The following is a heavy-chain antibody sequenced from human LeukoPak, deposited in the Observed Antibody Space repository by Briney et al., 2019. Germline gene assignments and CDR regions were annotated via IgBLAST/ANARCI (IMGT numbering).Heavy chain of an antibody. CDR2: VYYSGST. D-gene: IGHD4-17*01. J-gene: IGHJ4*02. CDR3: AGYHAYGVTTPPLGY. Sequence: PSETLSLTCTVSGDSISPYYWSWIRQPPGKGLEWIGYVYYSGSTYYNPSLKSRVTISLDTSKNQFSLKLSSVTAADTAVYFCAGYHAYGVTTPPLGYWGQGTLVTVSS. V-gene: IGHV4-59*08. CDR1: GDSISPYY.